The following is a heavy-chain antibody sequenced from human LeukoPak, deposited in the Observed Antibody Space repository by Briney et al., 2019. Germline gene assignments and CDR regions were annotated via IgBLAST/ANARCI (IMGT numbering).Heavy chain of an antibody. CDR2: ISSSSNTV. Sequence: GGSLRLSCAASGFTFSSYSMNWVRQAPGKGLEWISYISSSSNTVYYADSVKGRFTISRDNAKNLLFLQMNSLRAEDTAVYYCARRYYYDSSGFLYWGQGTLVTVSS. J-gene: IGHJ4*02. CDR1: GFTFSSYS. D-gene: IGHD3-22*01. V-gene: IGHV3-48*01. CDR3: ARRYYYDSSGFLY.